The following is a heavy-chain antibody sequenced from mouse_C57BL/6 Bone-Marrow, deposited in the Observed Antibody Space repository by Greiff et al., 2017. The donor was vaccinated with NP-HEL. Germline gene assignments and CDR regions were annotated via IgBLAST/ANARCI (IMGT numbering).Heavy chain of an antibody. D-gene: IGHD1-1*01. Sequence: QVQLKESGPELVKPGASVKLSCKASGYTFTSYDINWVKQRPGQGLEWIGWIYPRDGSTKYNEKFKGKATLTVDTSSSTAYMELHSLTSEDSAVYFCATPYYYGSGAYWGQGTLVTVSA. CDR1: GYTFTSYD. CDR2: IYPRDGST. V-gene: IGHV1-85*01. J-gene: IGHJ3*01. CDR3: ATPYYYGSGAY.